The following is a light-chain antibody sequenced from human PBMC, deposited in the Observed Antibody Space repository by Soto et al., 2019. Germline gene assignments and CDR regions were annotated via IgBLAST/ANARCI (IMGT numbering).Light chain of an antibody. Sequence: EIVLTQSPGTLSLSPGERATLSCRASQSVSSSSLAWYQQKPGQAPRLLIYDTSNRATGITDRFSGSGSGTDFTLTISRLEPEDFAVYHCQQYDSSLMWTFCQGTKVEIK. CDR3: QQYDSSLMWT. V-gene: IGKV3-20*01. J-gene: IGKJ1*01. CDR1: QSVSSSS. CDR2: DTS.